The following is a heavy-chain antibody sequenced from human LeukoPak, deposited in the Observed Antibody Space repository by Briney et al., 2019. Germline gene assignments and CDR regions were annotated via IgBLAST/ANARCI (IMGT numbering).Heavy chain of an antibody. CDR2: IGTAGDT. CDR3: ARADSPAYSSSSLGDGMDV. Sequence: PGGSLRLSCAASGFTFSSYDMHWVRQVTGKGLEWVSAIGTAGDTYYPGSVKGRFTISRENAKNSLYLQMDGLRAGDTAVYYCARADSPAYSSSSLGDGMDVWGQGTTVTVSS. D-gene: IGHD6-6*01. CDR1: GFTFSSYD. V-gene: IGHV3-13*01. J-gene: IGHJ6*02.